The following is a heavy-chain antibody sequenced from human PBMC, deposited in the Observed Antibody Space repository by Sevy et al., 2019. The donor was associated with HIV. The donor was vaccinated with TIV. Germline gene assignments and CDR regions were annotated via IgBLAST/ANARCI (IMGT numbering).Heavy chain of an antibody. V-gene: IGHV3-30*04. CDR2: IAYDGSNK. J-gene: IGHJ3*02. Sequence: GGSLRLSCTASGFVFSSYAMHWVRQAPGKGLEWVAFIAYDGSNKNYAYSVKGRFTLSRDNSKNRPYLQMDSLGAEDTAVYYWARHRFLEWFSSAAFDIWGQGTMVTVSS. D-gene: IGHD3-3*01. CDR3: ARHRFLEWFSSAAFDI. CDR1: GFVFSSYA.